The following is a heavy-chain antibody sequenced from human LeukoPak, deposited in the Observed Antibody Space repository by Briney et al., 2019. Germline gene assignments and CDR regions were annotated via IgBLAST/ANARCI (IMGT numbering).Heavy chain of an antibody. CDR3: ARSAGFVLFDH. CDR1: GRPFNGYY. J-gene: IGHJ4*02. D-gene: IGHD3-16*01. CDR2: NNHSGNT. Sequence: SETLSLTCAVYGRPFNGYYWSWIRQPPGKGLEWIGENNHSGNTNYNPSLKSRVPISVGTSKNQFSLKVSSVTAADMAVYYCARSAGFVLFDHWGQGTLVTVSS. V-gene: IGHV4-34*01.